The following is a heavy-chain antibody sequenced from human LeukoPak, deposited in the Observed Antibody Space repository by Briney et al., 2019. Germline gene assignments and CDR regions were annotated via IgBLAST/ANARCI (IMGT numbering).Heavy chain of an antibody. J-gene: IGHJ3*02. D-gene: IGHD1-1*01. CDR1: GGSFSGYY. CDR3: ARGLEPPDTFDI. Sequence: SETLSLTCAVSGGSFSGYYWTWIRQPPGKGLEWIGEINHSGSANYSPSLKSRVTISVDRSKDQFSLKLNSVTAADTAVYYCARGLEPPDTFDIWGQGTMVTVSS. CDR2: INHSGSA. V-gene: IGHV4-34*01.